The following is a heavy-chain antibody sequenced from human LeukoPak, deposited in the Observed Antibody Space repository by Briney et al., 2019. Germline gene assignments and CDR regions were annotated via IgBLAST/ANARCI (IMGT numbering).Heavy chain of an antibody. J-gene: IGHJ6*02. CDR2: IYYSGST. Sequence: KPSETLSLTCTVSGGSISSYYWSWIRQPPGKGLEWIGYIYYSGSTNYNPSLKSRVTISVDTSKNQFSLKLSSVTAADTAVYYCARVLWSGYLSFHGMDVWGQGTTVTVSS. CDR1: GGSISSYY. V-gene: IGHV4-59*01. D-gene: IGHD3-3*01. CDR3: ARVLWSGYLSFHGMDV.